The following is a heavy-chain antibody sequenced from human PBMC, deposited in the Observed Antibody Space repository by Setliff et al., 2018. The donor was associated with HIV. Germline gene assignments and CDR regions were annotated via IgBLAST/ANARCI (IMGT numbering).Heavy chain of an antibody. J-gene: IGHJ4*02. V-gene: IGHV1-69*10. CDR1: GGSFSSYG. D-gene: IGHD3-9*01. Sequence: ASVKVSCKASGGSFSSYGISWVRQAPGQGLEWVGGIIPILGITNYAQKFQGRVTISADKSTSTVSMELSSLRSGDTAVYHCARSSYDILTGYYKALEYWGQGTLVTVSS. CDR2: IIPILGIT. CDR3: ARSSYDILTGYYKALEY.